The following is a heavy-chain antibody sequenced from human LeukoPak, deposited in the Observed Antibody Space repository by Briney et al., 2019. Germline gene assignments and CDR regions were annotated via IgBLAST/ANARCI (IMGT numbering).Heavy chain of an antibody. V-gene: IGHV1-18*01. Sequence: ASVKVSCKASGYSFTNYGVNWVRQAPGEGLEWMGWISGYNGETKTAEKLQGRVTMTTDTSTNTAHMELRSLRSDDTAMYYCARTRPTAEGWGFDDWGQGTPVIVSS. CDR3: ARTRPTAEGWGFDD. D-gene: IGHD4-17*01. CDR2: ISGYNGET. CDR1: GYSFTNYG. J-gene: IGHJ4*02.